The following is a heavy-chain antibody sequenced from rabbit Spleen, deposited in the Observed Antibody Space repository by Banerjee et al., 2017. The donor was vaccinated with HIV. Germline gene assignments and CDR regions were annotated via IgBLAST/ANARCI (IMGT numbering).Heavy chain of an antibody. J-gene: IGHJ4*01. D-gene: IGHD4-2*01. CDR3: AREATYAGNFDL. CDR2: INGGSTGNT. V-gene: IGHV1S45*01. CDR1: GFSFGVGYY. Sequence: QEQLEESGGDLVKPEGSLTLTCKASGFSFGVGYYMFWVRQAPGKGLEWIASINGGSTGNTYYANWAKGRFTFSTTSSTAVTLQMTSATPADTATYFCAREATYAGNFDLWGQGTLVTVS.